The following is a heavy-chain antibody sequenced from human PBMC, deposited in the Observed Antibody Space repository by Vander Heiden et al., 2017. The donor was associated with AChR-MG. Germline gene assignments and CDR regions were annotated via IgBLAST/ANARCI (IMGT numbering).Heavy chain of an antibody. D-gene: IGHD1-26*01. CDR1: GYSFTSYW. V-gene: IGHV5-51*03. Sequence: EVQLVQSGAEVKTPGESLKISRKGSGYSFTSYWICWVRQMPGKGLEWMGIIYPGDSDTRYSPSVQGQVTISADKSISTAYLQWRSLKASDTARYYCARLGNSLGWYFDLWGRGTLVTVSS. J-gene: IGHJ2*01. CDR3: ARLGNSLGWYFDL. CDR2: IYPGDSDT.